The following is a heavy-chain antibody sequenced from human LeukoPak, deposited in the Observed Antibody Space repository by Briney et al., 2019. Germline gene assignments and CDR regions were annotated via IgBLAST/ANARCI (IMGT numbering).Heavy chain of an antibody. CDR3: ARQFSRYYYYYYYMDV. CDR1: GGSFSGYY. J-gene: IGHJ6*03. V-gene: IGHV4-34*01. Sequence: NTSETLSLTCAVYGGSFSGYYWSWIRQPPGKGLEWIGEINHSGSTNYNPSLKSRVTISVDTSKNQFSLKLSSVTAADTAVYYCARQFSRYYYYYYYMDVWGKGTTVTVSS. CDR2: INHSGST.